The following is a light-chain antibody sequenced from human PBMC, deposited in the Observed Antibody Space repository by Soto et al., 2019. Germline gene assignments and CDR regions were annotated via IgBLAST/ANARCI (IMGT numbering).Light chain of an antibody. J-gene: IGKJ2*01. V-gene: IGKV1-39*01. CDR2: AAS. CDR3: QQSYSTPYT. CDR1: QSIISY. Sequence: DLQMTQSPSSLSASVGDRVTITCRASQSIISYLNWYQQKPGKAPKLLIYAASSLQSGVPSRFSGSGSGTDFTLTISSLQPEDFATYYCQQSYSTPYTFGQGTKLEIK.